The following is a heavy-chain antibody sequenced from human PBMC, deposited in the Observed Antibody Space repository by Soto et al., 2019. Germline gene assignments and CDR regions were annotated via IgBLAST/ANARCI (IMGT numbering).Heavy chain of an antibody. V-gene: IGHV3-30*18. J-gene: IGHJ6*02. CDR2: ISYDGSNK. D-gene: IGHD4-17*01. CDR3: AKAGLRWARVPHNYYYGMDV. Sequence: QVQLVESGGGVVQPGRSLRLSCAASGFTFSSYGMHWVRQAPGKGLEWVAVISYDGSNKYYADSVKGRFTISRDNSKNTLYLQMNSLRAEDTAVYYCAKAGLRWARVPHNYYYGMDVLGQGTTVTVSS. CDR1: GFTFSSYG.